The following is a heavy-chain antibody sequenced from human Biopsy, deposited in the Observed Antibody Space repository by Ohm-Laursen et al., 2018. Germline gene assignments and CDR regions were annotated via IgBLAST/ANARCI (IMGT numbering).Heavy chain of an antibody. CDR2: IYNTETT. V-gene: IGHV4-39*01. CDR1: GGSISSSTTYY. J-gene: IGHJ5*02. CDR3: ARHPTGFWFDP. Sequence: GTLTLTCTVSGGSISSSTTYYWAWLRQPPGKGLEWIGSIYNTETTFYNPSLKSRVTISVDTSTNQFSLKVSSVTAADTALYFCARHPTGFWFDPWGHGTLVTVSS.